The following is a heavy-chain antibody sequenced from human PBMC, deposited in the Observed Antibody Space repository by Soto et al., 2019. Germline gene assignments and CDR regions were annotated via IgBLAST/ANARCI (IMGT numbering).Heavy chain of an antibody. V-gene: IGHV1-69*13. D-gene: IGHD3-22*01. CDR2: IIPIFGTA. CDR1: GGTFSSYA. Sequence: GASVKVSCKASGGTFSSYAISWVRQAPGQGLEWMGGIIPIFGTANYAQKFQGRVTITADESTSTAYMELSSLRSEDTAVYYCAREDADSSCIDAFDIWGQWTMVTVSS. J-gene: IGHJ3*02. CDR3: AREDADSSCIDAFDI.